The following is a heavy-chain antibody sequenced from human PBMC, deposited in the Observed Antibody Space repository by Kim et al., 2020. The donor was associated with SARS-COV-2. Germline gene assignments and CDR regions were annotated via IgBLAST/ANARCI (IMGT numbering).Heavy chain of an antibody. CDR1: GYSFTSYW. Sequence: GESLKISCKGSGYSFTSYWIGWVRQMPGKGLEWMGIIYPGDSDTRYSPSFQGQVTISADKSISTAYLQWSSLKASDTTMYYCARGNLWFGESIDYWGQGTLVTVSS. CDR2: IYPGDSDT. V-gene: IGHV5-51*01. D-gene: IGHD3-10*01. CDR3: ARGNLWFGESIDY. J-gene: IGHJ4*02.